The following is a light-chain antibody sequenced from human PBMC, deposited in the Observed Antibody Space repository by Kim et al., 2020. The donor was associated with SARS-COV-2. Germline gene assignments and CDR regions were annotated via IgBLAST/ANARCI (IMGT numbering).Light chain of an antibody. CDR1: ESVGSY. Sequence: AIRMTQSPSALSASRGDRVTLTCRASESVGSYLAWYQQKPGKAPHLLVYAASTLQTGVPSRFSGSGSGTNFTLTISCLQSDDFGSYFCQQYYRVPPTFGPGTKVNIK. J-gene: IGKJ3*01. V-gene: IGKV1-8*01. CDR2: AAS. CDR3: QQYYRVPPT.